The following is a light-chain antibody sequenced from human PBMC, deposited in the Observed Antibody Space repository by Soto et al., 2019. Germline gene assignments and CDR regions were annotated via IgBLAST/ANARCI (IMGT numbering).Light chain of an antibody. Sequence: QSVLTQPPSASGSPGQSVTISCTGTSSDVGGYNYVSWYQQHPGKAPKLMIYEVSKRPSGVPDRFSGSKSGNTAPLTVSGLQAEDEADYYCSSYAGSNHNWVFGGGTKLTVL. CDR1: SSDVGGYNY. CDR3: SSYAGSNHNWV. CDR2: EVS. V-gene: IGLV2-8*01. J-gene: IGLJ3*02.